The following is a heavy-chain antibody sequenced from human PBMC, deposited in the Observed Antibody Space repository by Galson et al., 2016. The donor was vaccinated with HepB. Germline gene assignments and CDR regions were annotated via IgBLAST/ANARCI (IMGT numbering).Heavy chain of an antibody. Sequence: LSCAASGFLINSNYMSWVRQAPGKGLEWVSIIYSGGSIQYADSVKGRFTVSRDTSKSLMFLQMNSLGAEDTAMYFCARGYTSGVPFWWGQGTPVTVSS. CDR2: IYSGGSI. CDR3: ARGYTSGVPFW. V-gene: IGHV3-53*01. J-gene: IGHJ4*02. CDR1: GFLINSNY. D-gene: IGHD2-8*01.